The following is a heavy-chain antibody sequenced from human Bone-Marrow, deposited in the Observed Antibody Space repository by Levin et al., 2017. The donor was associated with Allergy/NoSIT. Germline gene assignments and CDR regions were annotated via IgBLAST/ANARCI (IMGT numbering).Heavy chain of an antibody. CDR3: ARLDFNYGSYY. D-gene: IGHD3-10*01. V-gene: IGHV3-66*04. Sequence: GGSLRLSCAVSGFTVSNNYMSWVRQAPGKGLEWVSIIYSGGGTFYADSVKARSTISRDNSKNTVYLQMNSLRAEDTAVYYCARLDFNYGSYYWGQGTLVTVSS. CDR2: IYSGGGT. J-gene: IGHJ4*02. CDR1: GFTVSNNY.